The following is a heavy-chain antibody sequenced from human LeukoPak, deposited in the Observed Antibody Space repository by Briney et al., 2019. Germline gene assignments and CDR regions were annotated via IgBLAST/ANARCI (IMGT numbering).Heavy chain of an antibody. Sequence: ASVKLSYKASRHTFTSYGTSWVRQAPGHGLEWMGWISAYNGNTNYAQKLQGRVTMTTDTSTSTAYMELRSLRSDDTAVYYCARDQVVGATGRYYYGMDVWGQGTTVTVSS. V-gene: IGHV1-18*01. CDR3: ARDQVVGATGRYYYGMDV. J-gene: IGHJ6*02. D-gene: IGHD1-26*01. CDR1: RHTFTSYG. CDR2: ISAYNGNT.